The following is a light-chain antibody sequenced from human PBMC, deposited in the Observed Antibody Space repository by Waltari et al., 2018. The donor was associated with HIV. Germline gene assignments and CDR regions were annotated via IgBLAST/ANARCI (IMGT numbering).Light chain of an antibody. CDR2: DGR. J-gene: IGLJ1*01. CDR1: NIGDKS. CDR3: QVWDSSSDRNYV. V-gene: IGLV3-21*02. Sequence: SYILTQPPSVSVAPGQTARITCGGNNIGDKSVPWYPQKPGRALVLVVYDGRARPSVIPERFSGSNSGNTATLTSSRVEAGDEADYYCQVWDSSSDRNYVFGTGTKVTVL.